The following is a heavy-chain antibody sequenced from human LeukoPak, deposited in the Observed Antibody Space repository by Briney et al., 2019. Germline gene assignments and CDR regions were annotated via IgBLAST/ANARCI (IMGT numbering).Heavy chain of an antibody. CDR1: GGSISSYY. CDR3: ARSYVFSDAFDI. V-gene: IGHV4-59*01. Sequence: KPSETLSLTCTVSGGSISSYYWSWIRQPPGKGLEWIGYIYFSGSPNYNPSLKSRVTISVDTSKNQVSLRLFSVTAADTAVYYCARSYVFSDAFDIWGQGTMVTASS. J-gene: IGHJ3*02. D-gene: IGHD3-16*01. CDR2: IYFSGSP.